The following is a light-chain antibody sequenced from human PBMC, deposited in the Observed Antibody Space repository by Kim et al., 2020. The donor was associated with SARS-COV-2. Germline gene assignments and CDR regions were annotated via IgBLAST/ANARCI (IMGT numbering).Light chain of an antibody. CDR2: HDN. J-gene: IGLJ1*01. CDR1: RLGEKH. CDR3: QAWDSNACV. Sequence: VSPGQTAGIACSGERLGEKHVSWYQQRPGQAPVLVIYHDNKRPSGIPERFSGSNSGNTATLTISWTQSVDEADYHCQAWDSNACVFGAGTKVTVL. V-gene: IGLV3-1*01.